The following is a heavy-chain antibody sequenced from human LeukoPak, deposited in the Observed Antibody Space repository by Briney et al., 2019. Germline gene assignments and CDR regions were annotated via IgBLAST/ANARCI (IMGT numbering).Heavy chain of an antibody. CDR1: GGSISGHY. V-gene: IGHV4-59*08. D-gene: IGHD3-22*01. Sequence: SETLSLTCTVSGGSISGHYWSWLRQPPGKGLEWIGYVYSTGSTHYNPTLKSRVTMSLDTSKNQFSLQLLSVTAADTAMYYCARHYDPPSYYSNYFDYWGQGTLITVSS. CDR3: ARHYDPPSYYSNYFDY. J-gene: IGHJ4*02. CDR2: VYSTGST.